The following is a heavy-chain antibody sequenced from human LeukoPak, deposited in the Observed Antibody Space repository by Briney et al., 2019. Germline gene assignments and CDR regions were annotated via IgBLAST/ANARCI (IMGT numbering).Heavy chain of an antibody. J-gene: IGHJ4*02. CDR3: ARGPKVPAPTYYFDY. CDR2: LSGSGGST. D-gene: IGHD2-2*01. V-gene: IGHV3-23*01. CDR1: GFTFGSYA. Sequence: PGGSLRLSCAASGFTFGSYAMTWVRPAPGKGLEWVSALSGSGGSTFYADSVKGRSTISRDNSKNTLYLQMNSLRAEDTAVYYCARGPKVPAPTYYFDYWGQGTLVTVSS.